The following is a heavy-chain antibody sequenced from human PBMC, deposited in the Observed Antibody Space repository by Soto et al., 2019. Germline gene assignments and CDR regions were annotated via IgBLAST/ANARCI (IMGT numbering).Heavy chain of an antibody. Sequence: SVKVSCKASGGTFSSYAISWVRQAPGQGLEWMGGIIPIFGTANYAQKFQGRVTITADESTSTAYMELSSLRSEDTAVYYCARDRFPAWGDTSYNYVMDFWGQGTTVIVSS. CDR3: ARDRFPAWGDTSYNYVMDF. D-gene: IGHD3-10*01. CDR1: GGTFSSYA. CDR2: IIPIFGTA. V-gene: IGHV1-69*13. J-gene: IGHJ6*02.